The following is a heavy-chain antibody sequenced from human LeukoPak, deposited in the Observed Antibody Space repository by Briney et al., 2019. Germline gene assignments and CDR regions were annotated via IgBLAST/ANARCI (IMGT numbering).Heavy chain of an antibody. V-gene: IGHV4-61*02. Sequence: SQTLSLTCTVSGGSISSGSYSWSWIRQPPGKGLEWIGRFYTSGSTNYNPSLKSRVAISVDTSKNQFSLKLSSVTAADTAVYYCAREIIAAHNWFDPWGQGTLVTVSS. CDR3: AREIIAAHNWFDP. CDR2: FYTSGST. CDR1: GGSISSGSYS. J-gene: IGHJ5*02. D-gene: IGHD6-6*01.